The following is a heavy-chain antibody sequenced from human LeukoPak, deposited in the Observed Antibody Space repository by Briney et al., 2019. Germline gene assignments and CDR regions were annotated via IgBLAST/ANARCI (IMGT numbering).Heavy chain of an antibody. J-gene: IGHJ4*02. V-gene: IGHV3-15*07. Sequence: GGSLRLSCAASGFTFSDAWMNWVRQAPGKGLEWVGRIKRKTDAGTTDYAAPVKGRFTISRDDSKNTLYLQMDSLKTEDTAVYYCTTGNWGPYWGQGTLVTVSS. CDR2: IKRKTDAGTT. CDR1: GFTFSDAW. D-gene: IGHD7-27*01. CDR3: TTGNWGPY.